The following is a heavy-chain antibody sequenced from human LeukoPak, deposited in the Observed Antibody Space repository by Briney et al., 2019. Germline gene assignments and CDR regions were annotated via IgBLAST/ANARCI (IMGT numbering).Heavy chain of an antibody. J-gene: IGHJ4*02. V-gene: IGHV5-51*01. CDR2: IYPGDSDT. D-gene: IGHD6-13*01. Sequence: GESLQISCQGSGYSFTSYWIGWVRQLPGKGLEWMGIIYPGDSDTRYSPSFQGQVTISADKSISTAYLQWSSLKASDTAMYYCARTRTNIAAAGGFFDYWGQGTLVTVSS. CDR3: ARTRTNIAAAGGFFDY. CDR1: GYSFTSYW.